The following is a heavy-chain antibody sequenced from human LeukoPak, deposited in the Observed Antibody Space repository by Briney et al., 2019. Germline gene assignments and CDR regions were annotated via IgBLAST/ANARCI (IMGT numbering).Heavy chain of an antibody. Sequence: GGSLRLSCVASKFTSGHSFTNYWMSWVRQAPGKGLEWVANINQDGSETHYVDSVKGRFTMSRDNAKKSVSLQMNSPRADDTAIYYCSAILYHWGQGTLVTVSS. CDR3: SAILYH. D-gene: IGHD2-2*01. CDR2: INQDGSET. J-gene: IGHJ4*02. V-gene: IGHV3-7*01. CDR1: KFTSGHSFTNYW.